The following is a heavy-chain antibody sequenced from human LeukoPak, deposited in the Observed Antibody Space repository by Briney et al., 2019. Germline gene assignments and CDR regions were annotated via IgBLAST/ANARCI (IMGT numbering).Heavy chain of an antibody. D-gene: IGHD3/OR15-3a*01. CDR3: AKSAGGSWEVLGLLFGPFDY. Sequence: GGSLRLSCAASGFTFSAYVMIWVRQAPGKGLEWVSVISGSGGSTTYADSVKGRFTISRDNSNNTLYLQMNSLRAEDTAVYYCAKSAGGSWEVLGLLFGPFDYWGQGILVTVSS. CDR1: GFTFSAYV. CDR2: ISGSGGST. J-gene: IGHJ4*02. V-gene: IGHV3-23*01.